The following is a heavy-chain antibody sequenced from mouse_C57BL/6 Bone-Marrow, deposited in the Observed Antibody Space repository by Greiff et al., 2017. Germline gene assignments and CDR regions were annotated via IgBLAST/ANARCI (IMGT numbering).Heavy chain of an antibody. CDR3: ARKGDYSNWAMDY. J-gene: IGHJ4*01. Sequence: VMLVESGPGLVAPSQSLSITCTVSGFSLTSYAISWVRLPPGKGLDWLGVVWTGGGTNYNSALKSRLSISKDNSKSQVFIKMNSLQTDDTARDYCARKGDYSNWAMDYWGQGTSVTVSA. D-gene: IGHD2-5*01. V-gene: IGHV2-9-1*01. CDR2: VWTGGGT. CDR1: GFSLTSYA.